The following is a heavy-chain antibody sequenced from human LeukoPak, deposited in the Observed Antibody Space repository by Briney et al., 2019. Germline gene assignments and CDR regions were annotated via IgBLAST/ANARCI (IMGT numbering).Heavy chain of an antibody. J-gene: IGHJ3*02. D-gene: IGHD3-22*01. Sequence: GGSLGLSCAASGFTFSDYYMNWIRQAPGKGLEWIAYISSRDSSIYYADSVTGRFTISRDNAKNSLFLQMHCLGAEDTAVYYCARGRHYYDTRGYSDAFDIWGQGTMVTVSS. CDR1: GFTFSDYY. CDR2: ISSRDSSI. V-gene: IGHV3-11*01. CDR3: ARGRHYYDTRGYSDAFDI.